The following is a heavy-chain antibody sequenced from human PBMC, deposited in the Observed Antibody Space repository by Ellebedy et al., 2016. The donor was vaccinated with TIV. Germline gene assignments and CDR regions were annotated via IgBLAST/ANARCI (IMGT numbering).Heavy chain of an antibody. CDR3: ARAGSSGWEAYFDL. CDR2: IKEDGSEK. J-gene: IGHJ2*01. D-gene: IGHD6-19*01. CDR1: GFTFSSYW. Sequence: GESLKISCAASGFTFSSYWMSWVRQAPGKGLEWVANIKEDGSEKNYVDSVKGRFTISRDNAKNSLYLQMNSQRAEDTAVYYCARAGSSGWEAYFDLWGRGTLVTVSS. V-gene: IGHV3-7*01.